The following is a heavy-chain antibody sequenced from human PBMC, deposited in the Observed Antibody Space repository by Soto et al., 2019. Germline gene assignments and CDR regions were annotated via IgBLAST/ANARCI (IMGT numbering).Heavy chain of an antibody. CDR3: ARGPSGDKVDY. D-gene: IGHD1-26*01. Sequence: QVQLQEPGPRLVEPSHTLSLTCTVSGASIRNGYYSWSWIRQSPLTGLEWIGHIHSGGTTYSNPSLKSRITISVDMSKNQFSLKLSSLTAADTAVYYCARGPSGDKVDYWGQGTLVTVSS. J-gene: IGHJ4*02. CDR2: IHSGGTT. CDR1: GASIRNGYYS. V-gene: IGHV4-30-4*01.